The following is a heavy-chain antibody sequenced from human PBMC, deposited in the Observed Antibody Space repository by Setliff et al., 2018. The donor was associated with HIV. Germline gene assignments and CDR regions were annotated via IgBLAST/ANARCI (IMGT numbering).Heavy chain of an antibody. CDR2: IYYHGST. Sequence: SETLSLTCTVSGGSISSTNYFWGWIRQPPGKGQEWIGTIYYHGSTYYNPSLKSRVTISLDTSKNQFSLRLISVTAADTAVYYCAKVAVTGYCSTTSCQNWFDPWGQGTLVTVSS. D-gene: IGHD2-2*01. CDR1: GGSISSTNYF. J-gene: IGHJ5*02. V-gene: IGHV4-39*07. CDR3: AKVAVTGYCSTTSCQNWFDP.